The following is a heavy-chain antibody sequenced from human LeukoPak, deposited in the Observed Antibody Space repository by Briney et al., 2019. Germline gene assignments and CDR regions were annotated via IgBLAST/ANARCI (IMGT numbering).Heavy chain of an antibody. D-gene: IGHD6-13*01. J-gene: IGHJ4*02. CDR2: INPNSGRT. CDR3: ARGRSGLAAAGTYDY. Sequence: WASVKVSCKASGYTFTSSDINWVRQAAGQGLEWMGWINPNSGRTGYAQKFQGRVTMIANTSISTAYMELSSLRFDDTAVYYCARGRSGLAAAGTYDYWGQGTLITVSS. V-gene: IGHV1-8*01. CDR1: GYTFTSSD.